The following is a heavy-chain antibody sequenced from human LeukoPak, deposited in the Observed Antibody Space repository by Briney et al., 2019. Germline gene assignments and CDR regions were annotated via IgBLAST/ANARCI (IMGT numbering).Heavy chain of an antibody. Sequence: GALRLSCAASGFTFTTYSMNWVRQDPGKGLEWVSAITGSGDSTHYADSVKGRFTTSRDNSKNRLYLQMNSMRAEDQAVYYCPKNGYEYGSGIDWIARWGQGTLVTVPS. CDR3: PKNGYEYGSGIDWIAR. CDR2: ITGSGDST. CDR1: GFTFTTYS. V-gene: IGHV3-23*01. D-gene: IGHD3-10*01. J-gene: IGHJ5*02.